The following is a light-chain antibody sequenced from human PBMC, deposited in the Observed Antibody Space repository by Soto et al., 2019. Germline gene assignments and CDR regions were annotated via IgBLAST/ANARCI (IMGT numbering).Light chain of an antibody. Sequence: DIVMTQSPATLSVSPGERATVSCRASQSVSSNLAWYQQRPGQAPRLLIYGASNRATGIPARFSGSGSGTEFTLTINSLQSEDFAVYYCQQRSNWPRTFGQGTKVEIK. J-gene: IGKJ1*01. CDR3: QQRSNWPRT. V-gene: IGKV3-15*01. CDR1: QSVSSN. CDR2: GAS.